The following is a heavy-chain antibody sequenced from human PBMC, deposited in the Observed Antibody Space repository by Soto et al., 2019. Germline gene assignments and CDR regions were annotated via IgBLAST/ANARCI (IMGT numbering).Heavy chain of an antibody. V-gene: IGHV3-23*01. Sequence: GGSLRLSCAASGFTCSNYAMSWVRQAPGKGLEWVSGIGGSGSNTYYADSVKGRFTISRDNSKNTLFLQMSSLRAEDTAEYYCARVVRYFDTPYGMDVWGQGTTVTVSS. CDR1: GFTCSNYA. CDR3: ARVVRYFDTPYGMDV. CDR2: IGGSGSNT. J-gene: IGHJ6*02. D-gene: IGHD3-9*01.